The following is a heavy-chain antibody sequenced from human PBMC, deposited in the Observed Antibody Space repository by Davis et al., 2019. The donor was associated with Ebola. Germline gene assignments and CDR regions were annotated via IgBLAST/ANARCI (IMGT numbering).Heavy chain of an antibody. Sequence: SLKISCATSGFTFSSYGMFWVRQAPGKGPEWVTFISYDGSRQHYADSVKGRFTSSRDNSKNTLYLQMNSLRAEDTAVYYCARVTWELLLPNDYWGQGTLVTVSS. CDR1: GFTFSSYG. CDR2: ISYDGSRQ. CDR3: ARVTWELLLPNDY. J-gene: IGHJ4*02. D-gene: IGHD1-26*01. V-gene: IGHV3-30*03.